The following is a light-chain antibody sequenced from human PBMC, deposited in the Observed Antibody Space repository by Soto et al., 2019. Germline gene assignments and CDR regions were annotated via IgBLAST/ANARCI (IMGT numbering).Light chain of an antibody. Sequence: DIQMTQSPSSLSASVGDRVTITCRASQSISNYLNWYQQKPGKAPKLLIYAASSLQSGVPTRFCGSGAGTDFTLTISSLQPEDFATYSCHQSYNTPWTFGQGTKVEIK. V-gene: IGKV1-39*01. CDR2: AAS. CDR1: QSISNY. CDR3: HQSYNTPWT. J-gene: IGKJ1*01.